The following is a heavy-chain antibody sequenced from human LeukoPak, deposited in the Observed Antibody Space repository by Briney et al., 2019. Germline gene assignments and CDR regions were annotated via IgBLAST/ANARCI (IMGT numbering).Heavy chain of an antibody. J-gene: IGHJ6*02. D-gene: IGHD2-2*01. CDR3: ARDVRCSSTSCYRLHYYGMDV. Sequence: PGRSLRLSCAASGFTFSSYGMHWVRQAPGKGLEWVAVISYDGSNKYYADSVKGRFTISRDNSKNTLYLQMNSLRAEDTAVYYCARDVRCSSTSCYRLHYYGMDVWGQGTTVTVSS. CDR2: ISYDGSNK. V-gene: IGHV3-30*12. CDR1: GFTFSSYG.